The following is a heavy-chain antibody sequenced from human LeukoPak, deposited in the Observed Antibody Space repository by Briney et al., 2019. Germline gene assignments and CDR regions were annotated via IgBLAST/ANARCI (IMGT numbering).Heavy chain of an antibody. J-gene: IGHJ5*02. CDR2: ISPDSNFI. CDR3: ADFQTVGVKPFER. Sequence: PGGSLRLSCAASGFTFSDDGMNWVRQAPGKGLEWVSSISPDSNFIPQADSVKGRFTISRDNAKNSLYLQMESLTVEDTAVYYCADFQTVGVKPFERWGQGTLVTVSS. CDR1: GFTFSDDG. V-gene: IGHV3-21*01. D-gene: IGHD1-26*01.